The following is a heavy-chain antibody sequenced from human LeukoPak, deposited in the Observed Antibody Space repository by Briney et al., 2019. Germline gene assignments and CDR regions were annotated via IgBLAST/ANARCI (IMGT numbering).Heavy chain of an antibody. Sequence: SETLSLTRAVYGGSFSGYYWSWIRQPPGKGLEWIGEINHSGSTNYNPSLKSRVTISVDTSKNQFSLKLSSVTAADTAVYYCARGGPAYYDFWSGPYANWFDPWGQGTLVTVSS. V-gene: IGHV4-34*01. D-gene: IGHD3-3*01. CDR3: ARGGPAYYDFWSGPYANWFDP. CDR1: GGSFSGYY. J-gene: IGHJ5*02. CDR2: INHSGST.